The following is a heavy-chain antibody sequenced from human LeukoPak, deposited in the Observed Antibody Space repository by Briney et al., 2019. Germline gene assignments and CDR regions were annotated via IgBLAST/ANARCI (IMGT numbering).Heavy chain of an antibody. D-gene: IGHD1-14*01. V-gene: IGHV4-59*01. CDR1: GASISSYY. CDR3: ARSLQPYNFDY. J-gene: IGHJ4*02. Sequence: PSETLSLTCTVSGASISSYYWSWIRQPPGKGLEWIGYIYWIGSTNYNPSLNSRVTISIDRSRDQFSLQLRSVTAADTAVYYCARSLQPYNFDYWGQGTLVTVSS. CDR2: IYWIGST.